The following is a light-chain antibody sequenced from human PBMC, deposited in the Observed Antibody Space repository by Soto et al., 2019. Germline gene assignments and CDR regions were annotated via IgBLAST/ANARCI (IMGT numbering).Light chain of an antibody. V-gene: IGKV1-8*01. CDR1: QGISSY. J-gene: IGKJ5*01. CDR3: QQYYSYPVP. Sequence: AIRMTQSPSSFSASTGDRVTITCRASQGISSYLAWYQQKPGKAPKLLIYAASTVQSGVPSRFSGSGSGTDFTLTISCLQSEDFATYYCQQYYSYPVPFGQGTRLEI. CDR2: AAS.